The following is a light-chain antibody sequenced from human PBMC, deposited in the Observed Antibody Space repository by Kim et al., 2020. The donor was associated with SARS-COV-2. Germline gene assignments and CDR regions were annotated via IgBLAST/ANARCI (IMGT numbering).Light chain of an antibody. V-gene: IGLV3-21*04. Sequence: APRKTGNITGGGENMGVKNVHWYQQRPGQAPVVVIHYDSDRPSGIPERFSGSNSGNTATLTITGVEAGDEADYYCQVWDNSRVHLVFGGGTQLTVL. CDR2: YDS. CDR1: NMGVKN. J-gene: IGLJ2*01. CDR3: QVWDNSRVHLV.